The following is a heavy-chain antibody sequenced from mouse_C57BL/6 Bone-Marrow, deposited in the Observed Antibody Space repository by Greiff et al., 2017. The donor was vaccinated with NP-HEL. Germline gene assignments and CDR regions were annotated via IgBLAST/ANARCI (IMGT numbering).Heavy chain of an antibody. Sequence: EVQLQQSGAELVRPGASVKLSCTASGFNIKDDYMHWVKQRPEQGLEWIGWIDPENGDTEYASKFQGKATITADTSSNTAYLQLSSLTSEDTAVYYGTLLRRGSWFAYWGQGTLVTVSA. CDR3: TLLRRGSWFAY. V-gene: IGHV14-4*01. CDR2: IDPENGDT. D-gene: IGHD2-12*01. CDR1: GFNIKDDY. J-gene: IGHJ3*01.